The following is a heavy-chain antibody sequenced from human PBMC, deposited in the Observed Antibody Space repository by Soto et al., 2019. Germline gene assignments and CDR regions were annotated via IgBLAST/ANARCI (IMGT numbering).Heavy chain of an antibody. D-gene: IGHD3-3*01. CDR3: ARERSITIFGVVIAGWFDP. CDR2: IIPIFGTA. J-gene: IGHJ5*02. Sequence: SVKVSCKASGGTFSSYAISWVRQAPGQGLEWMGGIIPIFGTANYAQKFQGRVTITADESTSTAYMELSSLRSEDTAVHYCARERSITIFGVVIAGWFDPWGQGTLVTVSS. CDR1: GGTFSSYA. V-gene: IGHV1-69*13.